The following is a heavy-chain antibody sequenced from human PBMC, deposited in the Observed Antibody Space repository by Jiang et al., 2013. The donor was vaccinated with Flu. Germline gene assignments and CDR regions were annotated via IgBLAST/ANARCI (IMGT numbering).Heavy chain of an antibody. CDR1: GFTFSSYS. CDR3: ARGYSNYAGWFDP. CDR2: ISSSSSYI. Sequence: QLLESGGGLVKPGGSLRLSCAASGFTFSSYSMNWVRQAPGKGLEWVSSISSSSSYIYYADSLKGRFTISRDNAKNSLYLQMNTLRAEDTAVYYCARGYSNYAGWFDPWGQGTLVTVSS. V-gene: IGHV3-21*01. D-gene: IGHD4-11*01. J-gene: IGHJ5*02.